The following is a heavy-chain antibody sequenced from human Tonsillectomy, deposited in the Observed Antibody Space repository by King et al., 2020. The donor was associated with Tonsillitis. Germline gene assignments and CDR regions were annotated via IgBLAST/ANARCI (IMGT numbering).Heavy chain of an antibody. J-gene: IGHJ3*02. Sequence: VQLVESGGGLVKPGGSLRLSCAASGFTFSNAWMSWVRQAPGKGLEWVGRIKSKTDGGTTDYAAPVKGRFTISRDDSKNTLYLQMNSLKTEDTAGYYCTTVYGAYDSSGYYYAFDIWGQGTMVTVSS. CDR2: IKSKTDGGTT. V-gene: IGHV3-15*01. D-gene: IGHD3-22*01. CDR3: TTVYGAYDSSGYYYAFDI. CDR1: GFTFSNAW.